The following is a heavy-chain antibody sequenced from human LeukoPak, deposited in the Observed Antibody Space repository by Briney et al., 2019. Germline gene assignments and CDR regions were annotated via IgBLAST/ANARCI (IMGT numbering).Heavy chain of an antibody. Sequence: PGGSLRLSCAASGFTFDDYAMHWVRQAPGKGLEWVSGISWNSGSIGYADSVKGRFTISRDNAKNSLYLQMNSLRAEDMALYYCAKGKGYYYDSSGYLADWGQGTLVTVSS. V-gene: IGHV3-9*03. CDR3: AKGKGYYYDSSGYLAD. CDR2: ISWNSGSI. J-gene: IGHJ4*02. D-gene: IGHD3-22*01. CDR1: GFTFDDYA.